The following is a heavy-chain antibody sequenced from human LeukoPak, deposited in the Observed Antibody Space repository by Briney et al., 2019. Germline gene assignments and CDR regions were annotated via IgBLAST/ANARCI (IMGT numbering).Heavy chain of an antibody. CDR2: INWNGGST. J-gene: IGHJ4*02. Sequence: RAGGSLRLSCAASGFTFDDSGMSWVRQAPGKGLEWVSGINWNGGSTGYADSVKGRFPISRANAKNSLYLQMNGLRAEDTALEYCARGLAAAGTAYWGQGTLVTVSS. D-gene: IGHD6-13*01. CDR3: ARGLAAAGTAY. CDR1: GFTFDDSG. V-gene: IGHV3-20*04.